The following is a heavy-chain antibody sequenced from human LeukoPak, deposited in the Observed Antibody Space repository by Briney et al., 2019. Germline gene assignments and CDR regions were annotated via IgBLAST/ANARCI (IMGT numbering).Heavy chain of an antibody. J-gene: IGHJ6*03. Sequence: SETLCLTCTVSGGSISSYYWSWIRQPPGKGLEWIGYIYTSGSTNYNPSLKSRVTISVDTSKNQFSLKLSSVTAADTAVYYCARGDSGSYYASLVGYYYMDVWGKGTTVTVSS. CDR3: ARGDSGSYYASLVGYYYMDV. CDR2: IYTSGST. D-gene: IGHD1-26*01. V-gene: IGHV4-4*09. CDR1: GGSISSYY.